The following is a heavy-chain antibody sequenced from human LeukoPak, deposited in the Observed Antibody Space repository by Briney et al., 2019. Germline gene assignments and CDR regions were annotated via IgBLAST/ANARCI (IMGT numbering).Heavy chain of an antibody. V-gene: IGHV1-46*01. J-gene: IGHJ3*01. D-gene: IGHD4-17*01. Sequence: ASVKVSCKTSGFTFTGYYIHWVRQAPGQRLEWLGWINPTSGGSTSHAQKFQGRVTMTRDTSTSTVYMELSSLRSEDTAVYYCARAPTAGAFDVWGQGTMVTVSS. CDR2: INPTSGGST. CDR1: GFTFTGYY. CDR3: ARAPTAGAFDV.